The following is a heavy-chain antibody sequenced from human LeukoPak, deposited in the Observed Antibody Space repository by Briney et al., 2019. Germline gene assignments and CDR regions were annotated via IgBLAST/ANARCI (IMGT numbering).Heavy chain of an antibody. J-gene: IGHJ4*02. Sequence: GGSLRLSCAASGFTVSSDYMSWVRQAPGKGLEWVSVIYSGGSTYYADSVKGRFTISRDNSKNTLYLQMNSLRAEDTAVYYCARLNGGDFAFDYWGQGTLVTVSS. CDR2: IYSGGST. V-gene: IGHV3-66*01. CDR3: ARLNGGDFAFDY. CDR1: GFTVSSDY. D-gene: IGHD2-21*01.